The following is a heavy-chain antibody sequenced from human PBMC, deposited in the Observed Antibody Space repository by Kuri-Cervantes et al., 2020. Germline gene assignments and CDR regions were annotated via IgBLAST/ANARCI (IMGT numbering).Heavy chain of an antibody. CDR2: ISYDGSNK. CDR1: GFTFSSYA. V-gene: IGHV3-30-3*01. D-gene: IGHD4-17*01. Sequence: GGSLRLSCAASGFTFSSYAMHWVRQAPGKGLEWVAVISYDGSNKYYADSVKGRLTISRDNSKNTLYLQMNSLRAEDTAVYYCARAADDDYGDGALGDIWGQGTMVTVSS. CDR3: ARAADDDYGDGALGDI. J-gene: IGHJ3*02.